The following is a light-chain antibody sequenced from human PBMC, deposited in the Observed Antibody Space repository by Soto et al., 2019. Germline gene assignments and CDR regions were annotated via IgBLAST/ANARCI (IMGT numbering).Light chain of an antibody. CDR3: AAWDDSLNGHV. Sequence: QSVLTQPPSASGTPGQRVTLTCSGRSSNIGSNTVNWYQQLPGTAPKLLIYSNNQRPSGVPDRFSGSKSGTSTSMAISGPQSEDEADYYCAAWDDSLNGHVFGTGTKRTVL. CDR2: SNN. CDR1: SSNIGSNT. J-gene: IGLJ1*01. V-gene: IGLV1-44*01.